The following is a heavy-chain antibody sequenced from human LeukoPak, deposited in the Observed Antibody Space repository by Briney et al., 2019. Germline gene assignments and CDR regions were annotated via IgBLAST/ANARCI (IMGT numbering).Heavy chain of an antibody. D-gene: IGHD3-16*01. V-gene: IGHV4-39*01. CDR3: ARGWGEFDP. J-gene: IGHJ5*02. CDR1: GGSLSSSSYY. CDR2: IYYVGST. Sequence: SETLSLTCTVSGGSLSSSSYYWDWLRQSPGTGLEWRGSIYYVGSTYYNPSLESRVTISVDTSKNQFSLKLSPVTAADTAVYYCARGWGEFDPWGQGTLVTVSS.